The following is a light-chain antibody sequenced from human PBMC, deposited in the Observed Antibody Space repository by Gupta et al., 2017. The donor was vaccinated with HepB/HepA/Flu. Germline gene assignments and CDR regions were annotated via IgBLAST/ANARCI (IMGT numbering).Light chain of an antibody. CDR2: DVY. V-gene: IGLV2-14*01. J-gene: IGLJ2*01. CDR1: TSDVGGYNH. CDR3: NAYATTSAVEV. Sequence: QSALIQPASVSGSPGQSITISCTGTTSDVGGYNHVCWYQQYSGKAPKLIIYDVYYRPSGIPNRFSGSKSGNTASLTISSLQSEDEANYYCNAYATTSAVEVFGGGTKLTVL.